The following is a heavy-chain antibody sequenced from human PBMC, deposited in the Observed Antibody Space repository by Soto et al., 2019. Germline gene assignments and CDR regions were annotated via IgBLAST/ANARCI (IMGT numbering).Heavy chain of an antibody. D-gene: IGHD2-15*01. CDR2: IAGSGASS. J-gene: IGHJ6*02. Sequence: GGSLRLSCATSGFTFSSYAMSWVRQAPGKGLEWVSAIAGSGASSYYADSVKGHFTISRDNSKNTVYLQMHSLRAEDTAVYYCAKMDKRGYYYYGMDVWGQGTTVTVSS. CDR1: GFTFSSYA. CDR3: AKMDKRGYYYYGMDV. V-gene: IGHV3-23*01.